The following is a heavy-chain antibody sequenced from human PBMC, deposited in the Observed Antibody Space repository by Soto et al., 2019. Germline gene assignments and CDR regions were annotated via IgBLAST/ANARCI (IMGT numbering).Heavy chain of an antibody. Sequence: GGSLRLSCAASGFTFSSYGMHWVRRAPGKGLEWVAVIWYDGSNKYSADSMKGRFTISRDNSQNTLSLQMNSLRAEDTAVYYCARDQSPTVTTRVLDYWGRGTLVTVSS. CDR3: ARDQSPTVTTRVLDY. CDR2: IWYDGSNK. J-gene: IGHJ4*02. D-gene: IGHD4-4*01. V-gene: IGHV3-33*01. CDR1: GFTFSSYG.